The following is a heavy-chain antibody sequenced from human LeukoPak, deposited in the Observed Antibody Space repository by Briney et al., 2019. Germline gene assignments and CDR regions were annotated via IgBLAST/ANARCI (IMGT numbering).Heavy chain of an antibody. CDR1: GFTFNNYG. J-gene: IGHJ4*02. CDR3: AKEYGFFQGYDY. D-gene: IGHD4-17*01. Sequence: GGSLRLSCAASGFTFNNYGMHWVRQAPGKGLEWVTVISPDGNIGYYADSVRGRFDISRDNSKNTLYLEMNSLRAEDTAVYYCAKEYGFFQGYDYWGQGSLVTVSS. V-gene: IGHV3-30*18. CDR2: ISPDGNIG.